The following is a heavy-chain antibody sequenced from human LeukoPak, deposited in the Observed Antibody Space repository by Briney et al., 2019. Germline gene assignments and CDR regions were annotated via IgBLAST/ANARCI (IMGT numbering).Heavy chain of an antibody. J-gene: IGHJ4*02. Sequence: GGSLRLSCAASGFTFSTYGMHWVRQAPGKGLEWLAFIRFDGSYKYYADSVKGRFTISRDNSKNTLYLQMNSLRAEDTAVYYCAKDRYSNYDPYFFDYWGQGTLVTSPQ. CDR3: AKDRYSNYDPYFFDY. D-gene: IGHD4-11*01. CDR2: IRFDGSYK. CDR1: GFTFSTYG. V-gene: IGHV3-30*02.